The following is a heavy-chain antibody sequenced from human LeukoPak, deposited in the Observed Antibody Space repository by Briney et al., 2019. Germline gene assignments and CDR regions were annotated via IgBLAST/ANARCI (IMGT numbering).Heavy chain of an antibody. D-gene: IGHD5-12*01. CDR3: ARIRGGSGYDDY. Sequence: SETLSLTCTVSGVSISSYYWSWIRQPPGKGLEWIGHIYYSGSTNTNYNPSLTSRVTISVDTSKNQFSLKLSSVTAADTAVYYCARIRGGSGYDDYWGQGTLVTVSS. CDR1: GVSISSYY. CDR2: IYYSGSTNT. V-gene: IGHV4-59*08. J-gene: IGHJ4*02.